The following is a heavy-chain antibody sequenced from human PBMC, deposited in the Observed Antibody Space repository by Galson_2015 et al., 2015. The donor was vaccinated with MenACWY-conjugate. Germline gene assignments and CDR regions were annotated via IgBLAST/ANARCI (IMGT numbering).Heavy chain of an antibody. Sequence: SLRLSCAASGFSFNDHYMDWVRQAPGKGLEWIGRIRDKANSYTNDYAATVQGRFTISRDDSKNSLYIQMYSLKTEDMALYYCARRGMTGATPFDYWGQGTLVTVSS. V-gene: IGHV3-72*01. D-gene: IGHD1-20*01. CDR2: IRDKANSYTN. CDR3: ARRGMTGATPFDY. J-gene: IGHJ4*02. CDR1: GFSFNDHY.